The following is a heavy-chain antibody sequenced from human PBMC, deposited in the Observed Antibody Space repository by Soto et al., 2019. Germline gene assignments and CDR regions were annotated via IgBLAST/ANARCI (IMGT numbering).Heavy chain of an antibody. J-gene: IGHJ4*02. D-gene: IGHD3-10*01. CDR2: ISYDGSNK. CDR3: ARDSITMVRGARRIPFDY. CDR1: GFTFSSYA. V-gene: IGHV3-30-3*01. Sequence: QVQLVESGGGVVQPGRSLRLSCAASGFTFSSYAMHWVRQAPGKGLEWVAVISYDGSNKYYADSVKGRFTISRENSKNSLYLQMNSLRAEDTAVYYCARDSITMVRGARRIPFDYWGQGTLVTVSS.